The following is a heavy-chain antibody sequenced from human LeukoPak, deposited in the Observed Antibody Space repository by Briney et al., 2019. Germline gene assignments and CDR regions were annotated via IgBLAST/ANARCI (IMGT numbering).Heavy chain of an antibody. Sequence: ASVKVSCKASGYTFTGYYMHWVRQAPGQGLEWMGWINPNSGGTNYAQKFQGRVTMTRDTSISTAYMELSRLRSDDTAVYYCARQPYYDFWSGYFSDSWLDPWGQGTLVTVSS. CDR3: ARQPYYDFWSGYFSDSWLDP. CDR1: GYTFTGYY. V-gene: IGHV1-2*02. D-gene: IGHD3-3*01. J-gene: IGHJ5*02. CDR2: INPNSGGT.